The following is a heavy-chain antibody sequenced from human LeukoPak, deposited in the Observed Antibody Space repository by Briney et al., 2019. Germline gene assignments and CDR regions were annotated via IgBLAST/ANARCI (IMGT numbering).Heavy chain of an antibody. CDR1: GGSLSDYY. CDR2: ISHRGRT. V-gene: IGHV4-34*01. Sequence: PSETLSLTCAVYGGSLSDYYWSWIRQPPGKGLEWIGEISHRGRTNYNPSLESRVTISVDTSTNQFSLKLTSVTAADTAVYYCAPYGDHGSVYDPWGQGTQVTVSS. CDR3: APYGDHGSVYDP. D-gene: IGHD4-17*01. J-gene: IGHJ5*02.